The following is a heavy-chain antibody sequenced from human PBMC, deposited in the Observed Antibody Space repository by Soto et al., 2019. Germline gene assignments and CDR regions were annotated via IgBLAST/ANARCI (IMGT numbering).Heavy chain of an antibody. CDR1: GGSVSSGRFY. J-gene: IGHJ4*02. CDR3: ARSGSGSGWL. V-gene: IGHV4-61*01. CDR2: IYYSGST. D-gene: IGHD6-19*01. Sequence: QVQLQESGPGLVKPSETLSLTCTVSGGSVSSGRFYWSWIRQPPGKGLEWIGYIYYSGSTKYNSSLRSRVTISVDTSKTQFSLKLTSVTAADTAVYYCARSGSGSGWLGGQGTLVTVSS.